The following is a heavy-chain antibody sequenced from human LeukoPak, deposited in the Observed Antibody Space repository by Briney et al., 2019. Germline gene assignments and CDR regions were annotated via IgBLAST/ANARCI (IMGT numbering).Heavy chain of an antibody. J-gene: IGHJ6*02. CDR3: ARHRAAGGGYYYGMDV. V-gene: IGHV5-51*01. Sequence: GESLKISCKGSGYSFTSYWIGWGRQMPGKGLEWMGIINPGDAVTRYTPSFQGQVTISADKSISTAYLQWSSLKASDTAIYYCARHRAAGGGYYYGMDVWGQGTTVTVSS. CDR1: GYSFTSYW. CDR2: INPGDAVT. D-gene: IGHD6-13*01.